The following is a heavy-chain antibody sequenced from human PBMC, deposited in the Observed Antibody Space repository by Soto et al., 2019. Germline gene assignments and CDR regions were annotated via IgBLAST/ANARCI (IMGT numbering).Heavy chain of an antibody. V-gene: IGHV3-23*01. CDR1: GFTFSTYA. CDR3: ARVTPITMIVGAFDI. Sequence: PGGSLRLSCAASGFTFSTYAMSWVRQAPGKGLEWVSGIPKSGDSTYYADSVKGRFTISRDNAKNSLYLQMNSLRAEDTALYYCARVTPITMIVGAFDIWGQGTMVTVSS. J-gene: IGHJ3*02. CDR2: IPKSGDST. D-gene: IGHD3-22*01.